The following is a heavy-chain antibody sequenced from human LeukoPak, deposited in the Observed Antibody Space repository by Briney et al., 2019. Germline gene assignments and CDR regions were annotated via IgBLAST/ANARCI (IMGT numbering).Heavy chain of an antibody. CDR2: SYYSGST. Sequence: SETLSLTCTVSGAPISSSSYYWGWIRQPPGKGLEWIGTSYYSGSTYYNASLKSRVTISMGTSENQFSLKLSSVTAADTAVYYCARLAAGSGSFDYWGQGTLVIVFS. D-gene: IGHD6-19*01. V-gene: IGHV4-39*01. CDR1: GAPISSSSYY. J-gene: IGHJ4*02. CDR3: ARLAAGSGSFDY.